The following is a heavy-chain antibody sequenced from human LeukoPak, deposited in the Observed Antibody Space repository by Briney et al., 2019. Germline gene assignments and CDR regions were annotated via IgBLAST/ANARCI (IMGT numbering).Heavy chain of an antibody. V-gene: IGHV4-4*09. CDR1: GGSISSYY. J-gene: IGHJ4*02. CDR3: ATSPKVTYFDS. Sequence: SETLSLTCTVSGGSISSYYWSWIRQPPGKGLEWIGYIYTSGSTSCNPSLKSRVTISVDTSKNQFSLKLTSVTAADTAVYYCATSPKVTYFDSWGQGTLVTVSS. CDR2: IYTSGST.